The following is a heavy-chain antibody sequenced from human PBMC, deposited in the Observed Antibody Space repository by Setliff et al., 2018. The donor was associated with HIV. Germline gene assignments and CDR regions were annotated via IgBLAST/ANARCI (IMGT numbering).Heavy chain of an antibody. Sequence: SETLSLTCTVSGDSITNSMHYWSWIRQPPGKGLEFIGSIQYDGRTYYKESLKSRVTISADMSKNQFSLKLNPVTAADTAVYYCASRIYYYDSSRSLREEGFDPWGQGTLVTVSS. CDR2: IQYDGRT. D-gene: IGHD3-22*01. CDR3: ASRIYYYDSSRSLREEGFDP. CDR1: GDSITNSMHY. J-gene: IGHJ5*02. V-gene: IGHV4-39*01.